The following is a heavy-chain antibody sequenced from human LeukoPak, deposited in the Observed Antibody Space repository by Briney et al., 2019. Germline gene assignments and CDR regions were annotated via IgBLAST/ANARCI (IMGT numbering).Heavy chain of an antibody. CDR2: INHSGST. CDR3: ARGRNIVVVPAAPKRYFDY. Sequence: SETLSLTCAVYGGSFSGYYCSWIRQPPGKGLEWVGEINHSGSTNYNPPLQSRVTISVATSKNQFSLKLSSVTAADTAVYYCARGRNIVVVPAAPKRYFDYWGQGTLVTVSS. J-gene: IGHJ4*02. D-gene: IGHD2-2*01. CDR1: GGSFSGYY. V-gene: IGHV4-34*01.